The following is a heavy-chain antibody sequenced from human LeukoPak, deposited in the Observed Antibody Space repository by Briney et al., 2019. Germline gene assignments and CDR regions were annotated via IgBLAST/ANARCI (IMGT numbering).Heavy chain of an antibody. J-gene: IGHJ4*02. CDR3: ARGGWYSHY. D-gene: IGHD3-16*01. Sequence: SETLSLTCTVSGDSITSNYWSWIRQPPGKRLEWIGYIYYGGSTNYNPSLKSRVTISVDTSKNQFSLKLTSVTAADTAVYYCARGGWYSHYWGQGTLATVSS. V-gene: IGHV4-59*01. CDR1: GDSITSNY. CDR2: IYYGGST.